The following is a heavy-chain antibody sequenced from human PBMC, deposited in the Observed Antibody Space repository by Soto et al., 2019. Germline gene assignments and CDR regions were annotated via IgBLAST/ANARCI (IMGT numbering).Heavy chain of an antibody. Sequence: QVQLVQSGAEVKKPGASVKVSCKASGYTFSDHDINWVRQASGQGPEWLGWMNPNRGDTGYAQNFQDRVTMTRDTSKRTACMELSSLRSEDTAVYYCARVGGNWNDDYFDYWGQGTLVTVSS. J-gene: IGHJ4*02. D-gene: IGHD1-1*01. CDR3: ARVGGNWNDDYFDY. CDR2: MNPNRGDT. V-gene: IGHV1-8*01. CDR1: GYTFSDHD.